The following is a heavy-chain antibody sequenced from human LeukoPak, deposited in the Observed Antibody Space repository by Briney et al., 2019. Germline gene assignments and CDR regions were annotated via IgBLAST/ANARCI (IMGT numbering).Heavy chain of an antibody. J-gene: IGHJ4*02. D-gene: IGHD1-26*01. CDR1: GFTFSNYA. V-gene: IGHV3-30-3*01. Sequence: GGSLRLSCAVSGFTFSNYAMHWVRQAPGEGLEWEAFISHDGSAQSYADSVKGRFTISRDNSKNTLYLQMNSLRPEDTAVYYCARDLSGTYMVGYWGQGTLVTVSS. CDR3: ARDLSGTYMVGY. CDR2: ISHDGSAQ.